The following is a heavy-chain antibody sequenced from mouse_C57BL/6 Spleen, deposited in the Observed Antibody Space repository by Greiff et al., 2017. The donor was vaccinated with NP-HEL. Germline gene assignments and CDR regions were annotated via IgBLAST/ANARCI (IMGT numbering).Heavy chain of an antibody. CDR2: ISSGSSTI. V-gene: IGHV5-17*01. Sequence: VQLKESGGGLVKPGGSLKLSCAASGFTFSDYGMHWVRQAPEKGLEWVAYISSGSSTIYYADTVKGRFTISRDNAKNTLFLQMTSLRSEDTAMYYCARRRLYFDYWGQGTTLTVSS. CDR1: GFTFSDYG. J-gene: IGHJ2*01. CDR3: ARRRLYFDY.